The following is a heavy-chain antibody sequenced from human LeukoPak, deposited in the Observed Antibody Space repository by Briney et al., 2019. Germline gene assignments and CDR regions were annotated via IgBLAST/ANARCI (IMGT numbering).Heavy chain of an antibody. CDR1: GFTVSSNY. CDR2: IYSGGST. CDR3: ARDDYFRGSYSY. J-gene: IGHJ4*02. Sequence: GGSLRLSCAASGFTVSSNYMSWVRQAPGKGLEWVSVIYSGGSTFYADSVKGRFTISRDNSKNTLFLQMNSLRAEDTAVYYCARDDYFRGSYSYWGQGTLVTVSS. D-gene: IGHD3-16*01. V-gene: IGHV3-66*01.